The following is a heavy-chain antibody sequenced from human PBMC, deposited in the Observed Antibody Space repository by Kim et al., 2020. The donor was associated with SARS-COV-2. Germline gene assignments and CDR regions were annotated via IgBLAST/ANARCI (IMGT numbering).Heavy chain of an antibody. V-gene: IGHV3-7*03. Sequence: GGSLRLSCAASGFTFSSYWMSWVRQAPGKGLEWVANIKQDGSEKYYVDSVKGRFTISRDNAKNSLYLQMNSLRAEDTAVYYCARENYDILSYGMDVWGQGTTVTVS. CDR3: ARENYDILSYGMDV. J-gene: IGHJ6*02. CDR2: IKQDGSEK. CDR1: GFTFSSYW. D-gene: IGHD3-9*01.